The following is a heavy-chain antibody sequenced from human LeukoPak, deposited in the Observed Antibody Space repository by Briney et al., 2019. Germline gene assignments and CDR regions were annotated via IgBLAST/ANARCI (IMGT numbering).Heavy chain of an antibody. CDR2: ISAYSGNT. CDR1: GYTFTSYG. CDR3: ARVDYSGYDYSLDY. J-gene: IGHJ4*02. V-gene: IGHV1-18*01. D-gene: IGHD5-12*01. Sequence: ASVKVSCKASGYTFTSYGISWVRQAPGQGLEWMGWISAYSGNTNYAQKLQGRVTMTTDTSTSTAYMELRSLRSDDTAVYYCARVDYSGYDYSLDYWGQGTLVTVSS.